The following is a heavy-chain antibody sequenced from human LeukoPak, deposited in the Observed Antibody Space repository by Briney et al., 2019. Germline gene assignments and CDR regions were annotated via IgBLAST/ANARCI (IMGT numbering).Heavy chain of an antibody. J-gene: IGHJ4*02. V-gene: IGHV3-23*01. CDR1: GFTFSKYA. D-gene: IGHD4-17*01. Sequence: GGSLRLSCAASGFTFSKYAMSWVRQAPGKGLEWVSAISGSDGNTFYADSVKGRFTISRDDSKNTLSLQMNSLRAEDTALYYCAKDSSVPYGITDWGQGTLVTVSS. CDR3: AKDSSVPYGITD. CDR2: ISGSDGNT.